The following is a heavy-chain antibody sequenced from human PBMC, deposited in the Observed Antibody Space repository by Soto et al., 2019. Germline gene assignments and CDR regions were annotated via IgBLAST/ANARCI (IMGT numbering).Heavy chain of an antibody. CDR2: IYYSGST. D-gene: IGHD6-19*01. Sequence: ETLSLTCTVSGGSISSYYWSWIRQPPGKGLEWIGYIYYSGSTEYNPSLKSRVTISVDTSKNQFSLKLRSVTAADTAVYYCARFRYSSGWYDYFDYWGQGTLVTVSS. CDR1: GGSISSYY. CDR3: ARFRYSSGWYDYFDY. J-gene: IGHJ4*02. V-gene: IGHV4-59*12.